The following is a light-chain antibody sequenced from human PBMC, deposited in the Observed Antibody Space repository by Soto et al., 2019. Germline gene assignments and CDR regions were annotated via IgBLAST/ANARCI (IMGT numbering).Light chain of an antibody. V-gene: IGKV3-15*01. Sequence: EIVMTQSPATLSVSPGERATLSCRASQSVSSNLAWYQQKPGQAPRLLIYGASTRATGIPARFSGSGSGTEFTLTISSLPSEDFGVYYWQQYNNWPPLTFGGGTKVEIK. CDR1: QSVSSN. CDR2: GAS. CDR3: QQYNNWPPLT. J-gene: IGKJ4*01.